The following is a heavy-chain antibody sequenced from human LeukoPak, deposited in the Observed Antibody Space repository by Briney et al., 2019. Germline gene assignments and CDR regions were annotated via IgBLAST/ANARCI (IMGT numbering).Heavy chain of an antibody. CDR2: ISTSSGTI. J-gene: IGHJ4*02. CDR3: ATNRSSAYHQRGDY. Sequence: GGSLRLSCAASGFTFSSYSMNWVRQAPGKGLEWVSYISTSSGTIHYADSVKGRFTVSRDNAKNSLYLQMNSLRAEDTAVYYCATNRSSAYHQRGDYWGQGTLVTVSS. D-gene: IGHD3-22*01. CDR1: GFTFSSYS. V-gene: IGHV3-48*01.